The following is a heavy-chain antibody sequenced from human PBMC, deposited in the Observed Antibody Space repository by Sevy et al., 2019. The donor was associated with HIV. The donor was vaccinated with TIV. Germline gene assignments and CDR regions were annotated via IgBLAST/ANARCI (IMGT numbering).Heavy chain of an antibody. CDR1: GFTFSSYA. D-gene: IGHD2-15*01. Sequence: GESLKISCAASGFTFSSYAMHWVRQAPGKGLEWVAVISYDGSNKYYADSVKGRFTISRDNSKNTLYLQMNSLRAEDTAVYYCTRDGGGDYFDYWGLGTLVTVSS. CDR3: TRDGGGDYFDY. CDR2: ISYDGSNK. V-gene: IGHV3-30*04. J-gene: IGHJ4*02.